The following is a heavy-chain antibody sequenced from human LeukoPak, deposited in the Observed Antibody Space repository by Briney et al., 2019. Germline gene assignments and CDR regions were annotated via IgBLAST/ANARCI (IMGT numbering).Heavy chain of an antibody. CDR2: IYTSGST. V-gene: IGHV4-61*02. CDR1: GGSISSGSYY. J-gene: IGHJ6*03. CDR3: ARELQLWSCYYYYYMDV. Sequence: SETLSLTCTVSGGSISSGSYYWSWIRQPAGKGLEWIGRIYTSGSTNYNPSLKSRVTISVDTSKNQFSLKLSSVTAADTAVYYCARELQLWSCYYYYYMDVWGKGTTVTVSS. D-gene: IGHD5-18*01.